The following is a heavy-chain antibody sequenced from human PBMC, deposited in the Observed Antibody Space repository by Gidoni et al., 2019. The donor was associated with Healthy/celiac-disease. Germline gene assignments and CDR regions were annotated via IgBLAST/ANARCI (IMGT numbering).Heavy chain of an antibody. Sequence: QVPLQQSGPGLVQPSETLSLPCTISGCSISSYYWSWIRQPPGKGLEWIGYIYYSGSTNYNPSLKSRVTISVDTSKNKFSLKLSSVTAADTAVYYCARSVFSAELWQTEFDYWGQGTLVTVSS. CDR3: ARSVFSAELWQTEFDY. D-gene: IGHD5-18*01. CDR1: GCSISSYY. V-gene: IGHV4-59*08. CDR2: IYYSGST. J-gene: IGHJ4*02.